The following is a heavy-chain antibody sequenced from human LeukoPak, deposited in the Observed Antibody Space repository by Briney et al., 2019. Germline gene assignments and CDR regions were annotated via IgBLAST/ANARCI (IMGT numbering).Heavy chain of an antibody. Sequence: ASVKVSCKASGYTFTGYYMHWVRQAPGQGLEWMGWINPNSGGTNYAQKFQGRVTMTRDTSISTAYMELSRLRSDDTAVYYCARFVAAARAVAGTVFDYWGQGTLVTVSS. CDR2: INPNSGGT. D-gene: IGHD6-19*01. J-gene: IGHJ4*02. CDR1: GYTFTGYY. V-gene: IGHV1-2*02. CDR3: ARFVAAARAVAGTVFDY.